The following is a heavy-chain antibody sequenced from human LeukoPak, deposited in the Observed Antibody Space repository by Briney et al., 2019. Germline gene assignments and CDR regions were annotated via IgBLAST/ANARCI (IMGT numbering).Heavy chain of an antibody. CDR3: ARLRYYYDFSGYFVDY. V-gene: IGHV5-51*01. CDR2: IYPGDSDT. Sequence: PGESLKISCKGSGYSFTTYWIGWVRQMPGKGLEWMGIIYPGDSDTTYSPSFQGHVTISADKSFSTAYLHWISLKASDTAIYYCARLRYYYDFSGYFVDYWGQGTLVTVSS. D-gene: IGHD3-22*01. CDR1: GYSFTTYW. J-gene: IGHJ4*02.